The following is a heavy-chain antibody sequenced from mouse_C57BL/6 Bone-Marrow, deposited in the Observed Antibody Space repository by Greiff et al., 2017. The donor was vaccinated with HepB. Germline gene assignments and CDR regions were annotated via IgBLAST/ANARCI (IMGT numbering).Heavy chain of an antibody. V-gene: IGHV1-82*01. J-gene: IGHJ4*01. CDR2: IYPGDGDT. CDR1: GYAFSSSW. Sequence: VQLQQSGPELVKPGASVKISCKASGYAFSSSWMNWVKQRPGKGLEWIVRIYPGDGDTNYNGKFKGKATLTADKSSSTAYMQLSSLTSEDSAVYFCARDIYYDYDYAMDYWGQGTSVTVSS. CDR3: ARDIYYDYDYAMDY. D-gene: IGHD2-4*01.